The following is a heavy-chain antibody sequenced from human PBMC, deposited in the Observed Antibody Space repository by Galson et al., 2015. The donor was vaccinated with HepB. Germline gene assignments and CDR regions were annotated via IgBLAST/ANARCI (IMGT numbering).Heavy chain of an antibody. D-gene: IGHD3-10*01. CDR1: GFSLSTSGVG. V-gene: IGHV2-5*02. CDR2: IYWDDDK. CDR3: AHRRDDGEVFDY. Sequence: PALVKPTQTLTLTCTFSGFSLSTSGVGVGWIRQPPGKALEWLALIYWDDDKRYSPSLKSRLTITKDTSKNQVVLTMTNMDPVDTATYYCAHRRDDGEVFDYWGQGTLVTVSS. J-gene: IGHJ4*02.